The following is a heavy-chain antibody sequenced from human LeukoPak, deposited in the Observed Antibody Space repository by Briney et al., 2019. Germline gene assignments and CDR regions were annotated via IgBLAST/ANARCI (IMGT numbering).Heavy chain of an antibody. V-gene: IGHV1-2*02. CDR3: ARGIAARRFDY. J-gene: IGHJ4*02. CDR1: GYTFTGYY. D-gene: IGHD6-6*01. CDR2: INPNRGGT. Sequence: RASVKVSFKASGYTFTGYYMHWVRQAPGQGLEWMGWINPNRGGTNYAQKFQGRVTMTRDTSISTAYMELSRLRSDDTAVYYCARGIAARRFDYWGQGTPVTVSS.